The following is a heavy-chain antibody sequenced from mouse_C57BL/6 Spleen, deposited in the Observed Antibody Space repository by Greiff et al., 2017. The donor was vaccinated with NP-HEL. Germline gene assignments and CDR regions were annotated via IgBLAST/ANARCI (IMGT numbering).Heavy chain of an antibody. Sequence: EVQLQESGAELVKPGASVKLSCTASGFNIKDYYMHWVKQRTEQGLEWIGRIDPEDGETKYAPKFQGKATITADTSSNTAYLQLSILTSEDTAVYYCARALVFTTVVATDAMDYWGQGTSVTVSS. V-gene: IGHV14-2*01. CDR2: IDPEDGET. CDR3: ARALVFTTVVATDAMDY. D-gene: IGHD1-1*01. J-gene: IGHJ4*01. CDR1: GFNIKDYY.